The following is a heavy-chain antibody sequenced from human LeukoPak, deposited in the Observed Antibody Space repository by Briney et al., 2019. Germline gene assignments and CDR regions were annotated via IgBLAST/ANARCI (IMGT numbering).Heavy chain of an antibody. CDR3: ASSLSRQDGYNLS. V-gene: IGHV1-46*01. D-gene: IGHD5-24*01. J-gene: IGHJ5*02. CDR2: INPSGGST. CDR1: GYTFTSYY. Sequence: ASVKVSCKASGYTFTSYYMHWVRQAPGQGLEWMGIINPSGGSTNYAQKFQGRVTITADESTSTAYMELSSLRSEDTAVYYCASSLSRQDGYNLSWGQGTLVTVSS.